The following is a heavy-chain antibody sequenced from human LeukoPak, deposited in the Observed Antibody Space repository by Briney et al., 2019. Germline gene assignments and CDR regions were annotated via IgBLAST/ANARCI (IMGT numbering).Heavy chain of an antibody. CDR2: IYISGST. CDR3: ARDKIVVVPAATFYYYGMDV. V-gene: IGHV4-4*07. CDR1: GGSISSYY. Sequence: SETLPLTCTVSGGSISSYYWSWIRQPAGKGLEWIGRIYISGSTNYNPSLKSRVTMSVDTSKNQFSLKLSSVTVADTAVYYCARDKIVVVPAATFYYYGMDVWGQGTTVTVSS. D-gene: IGHD2-2*01. J-gene: IGHJ6*02.